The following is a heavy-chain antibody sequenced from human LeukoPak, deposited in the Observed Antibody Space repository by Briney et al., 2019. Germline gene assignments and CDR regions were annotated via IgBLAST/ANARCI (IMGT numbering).Heavy chain of an antibody. J-gene: IGHJ6*03. CDR2: IYTTGST. CDR1: GGSISSGSDY. CDR3: ARDRDDFWTYYMDV. Sequence: PSQTLSLTCTVSGGSISSGSDYWSWIRQPAGKGLEWIGRIYTTGSTNYNPSLKSRVTISLDTSKNQFSLKLRSVTAADTAGYYCARDRDDFWTYYMDVWGKGTTVTVSS. V-gene: IGHV4-61*02. D-gene: IGHD3-3*01.